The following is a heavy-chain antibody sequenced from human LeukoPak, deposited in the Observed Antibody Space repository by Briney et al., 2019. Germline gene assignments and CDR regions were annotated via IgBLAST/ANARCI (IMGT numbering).Heavy chain of an antibody. D-gene: IGHD1-14*01. CDR3: ARGMPTRTFDL. Sequence: GGSLRLSCVASGLTLSIYQLNWVRQAPGKGPEWLSYISSRSDDIYYAESVKGRFAISRDNAKNSLFLQMDNLRDEDTGIYFCARGMPTRTFDLWGQGTLVTVSS. V-gene: IGHV3-21*04. J-gene: IGHJ4*02. CDR1: GLTLSIYQ. CDR2: ISSRSDDI.